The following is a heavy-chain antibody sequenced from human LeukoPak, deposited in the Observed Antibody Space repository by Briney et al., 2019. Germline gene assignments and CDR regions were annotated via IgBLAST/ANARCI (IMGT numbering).Heavy chain of an antibody. D-gene: IGHD3-10*01. CDR3: AKDVGYNPGDY. CDR2: ISYDGSNK. V-gene: IGHV3-30-3*01. CDR1: GFTFSSYA. J-gene: IGHJ4*02. Sequence: GGSLRLSCAASGFTFSSYAMHWVRQAPGKGLEWVAVISYDGSNKYYADSVKGRFTISRDNSKNTLYLQMNSLRAEDTAVYYCAKDVGYNPGDYWGQGTLVTVSS.